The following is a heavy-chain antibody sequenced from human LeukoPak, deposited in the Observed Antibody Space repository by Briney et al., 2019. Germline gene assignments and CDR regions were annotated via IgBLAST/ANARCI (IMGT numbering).Heavy chain of an antibody. J-gene: IGHJ3*02. V-gene: IGHV1-69*05. CDR3: ARDRGGYCSGGSCYDAFDI. D-gene: IGHD2-15*01. CDR2: IIPIFGTA. Sequence: ASVKVSCKASGGTFSSYAISWVRQAPGQGLEWMGGIIPIFGTANYAQKFQGRVTITTDESTSTAYMELSSLRSEDTAVYYCARDRGGYCSGGSCYDAFDIWGQGTMVTVSS. CDR1: GGTFSSYA.